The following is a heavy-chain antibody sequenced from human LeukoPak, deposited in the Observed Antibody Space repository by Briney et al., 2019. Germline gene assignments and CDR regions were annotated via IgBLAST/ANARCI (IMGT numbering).Heavy chain of an antibody. V-gene: IGHV4-39*01. CDR2: IDYSGST. Sequence: PSETLSLTCTVSGGSISSSGGSISSSSTYYWAWIRQPPGKGLEWIGSIDYSGSTYYNPSLKSRVTISGDTSKNQFSLKLSSGTAADTAAFFCARHSHSGSYAYWGQGTLVTVSS. J-gene: IGHJ4*02. D-gene: IGHD1-26*01. CDR3: ARHSHSGSYAY. CDR1: GGSISSSGGSISSSSTYY.